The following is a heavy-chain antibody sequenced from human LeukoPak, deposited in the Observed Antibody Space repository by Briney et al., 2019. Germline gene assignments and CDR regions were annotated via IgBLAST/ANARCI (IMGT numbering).Heavy chain of an antibody. CDR3: ARDRGSGWDYYYGMDV. CDR1: GGSFSGYY. Sequence: PSETLSLTCAVYGGSFSGYYWSWIRQPPGKGLEWIGEINHSGSTNYNPSLKSRVTISVDTSKNQFSLKLSSVTAADTAVYYCARDRGSGWDYYYGMDVWGQGTTVTVSS. D-gene: IGHD6-19*01. V-gene: IGHV4-34*01. CDR2: INHSGST. J-gene: IGHJ6*02.